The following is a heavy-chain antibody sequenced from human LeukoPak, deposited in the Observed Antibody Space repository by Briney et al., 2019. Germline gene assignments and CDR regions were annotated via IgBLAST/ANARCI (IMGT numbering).Heavy chain of an antibody. J-gene: IGHJ4*02. CDR1: GGSISSSSYY. CDR3: ATLTTVVTAYYFDY. CDR2: IYYSGST. Sequence: SETLSLTCTVSGGSISSSSYYWGWIRQPPGKGLEWIGSIYYSGSTYYNPSLKSRVTISVDTSKSQFSLKLTSVTAADTAVYYCATLTTVVTAYYFDYWGQGTLVTVSS. D-gene: IGHD4-23*01. V-gene: IGHV4-39*07.